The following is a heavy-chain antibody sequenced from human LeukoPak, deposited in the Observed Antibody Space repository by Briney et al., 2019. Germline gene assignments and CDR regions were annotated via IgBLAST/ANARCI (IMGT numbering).Heavy chain of an antibody. J-gene: IGHJ4*02. CDR1: GFTPSSYG. CDR2: DSIYGGGP. V-gene: IGHV3-23*01. Sequence: PGGSLRLSCAASGFTPSSYGMSWIRQVPGKGLEWVSADSIYGGGPYYADFVKGRFTMSRDNYEKTLYLQMDSLRAEDTAVYYCAREDVGAAPDYWGQGTLVTVSS. D-gene: IGHD1-26*01. CDR3: AREDVGAAPDY.